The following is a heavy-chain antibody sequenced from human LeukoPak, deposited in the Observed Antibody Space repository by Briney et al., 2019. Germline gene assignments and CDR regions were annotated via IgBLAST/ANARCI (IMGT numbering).Heavy chain of an antibody. Sequence: ASVKVSCKASGGTFSSYAISWVRQAPGQGLEWMGRIIPILGIANYAQKFQGRVTITADKSTSTAYMELSSLKTEDTAVYYCTRRQRGGFWTSGDVWGKGTTVTVS. D-gene: IGHD3/OR15-3a*01. V-gene: IGHV1-69*04. CDR3: TRRQRGGFWTSGDV. CDR2: IIPILGIA. J-gene: IGHJ6*03. CDR1: GGTFSSYA.